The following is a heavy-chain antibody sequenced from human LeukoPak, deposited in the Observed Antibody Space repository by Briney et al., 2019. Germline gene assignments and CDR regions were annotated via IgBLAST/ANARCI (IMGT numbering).Heavy chain of an antibody. D-gene: IGHD5-24*01. Sequence: GASVKVSCKASGYTFTSYGISWVRQAPGQGLEWMGGIIPMLGTVKYAQKFQGRVTLTGDISTSTVYMELRSLTSDDTALYFCARGGGWADGYSPIDFWGQGTLVTVSS. CDR1: GYTFTSYG. CDR2: IIPMLGTV. CDR3: ARGGGWADGYSPIDF. V-gene: IGHV1-69*10. J-gene: IGHJ4*02.